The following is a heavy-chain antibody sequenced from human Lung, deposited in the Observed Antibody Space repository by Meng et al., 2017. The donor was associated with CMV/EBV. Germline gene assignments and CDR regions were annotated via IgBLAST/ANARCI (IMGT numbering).Heavy chain of an antibody. D-gene: IGHD2-21*02. J-gene: IGHJ5*02. V-gene: IGHV3-53*01. CDR1: GFTISSSF. CDR3: ARVVRDWPQGFAGS. Sequence: GESXKISXAASGFTISSSFMTWVRQAPGKGLEWVSLIYDTGDRYFAASVKGRFTMSRDNSRNTLYLQMSSLRAEDTAVYYCARVVRDWPQGFAGSWGQGTLVIVSS. CDR2: IYDTGDR.